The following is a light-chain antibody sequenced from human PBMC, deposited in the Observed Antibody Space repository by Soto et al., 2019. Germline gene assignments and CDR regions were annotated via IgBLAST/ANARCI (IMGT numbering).Light chain of an antibody. CDR1: QGIIRS. Sequence: DIQMTQSPSSVSASVGDRVTISCQASQGIIRSLARYQQKPGKAPKLLIYAASSLQSGVPSRFSGSGFGTDFTLTISSLQPEDSAIYYCQQADTFPITFGQGTRLEIK. CDR3: QQADTFPIT. CDR2: AAS. V-gene: IGKV1D-12*01. J-gene: IGKJ5*01.